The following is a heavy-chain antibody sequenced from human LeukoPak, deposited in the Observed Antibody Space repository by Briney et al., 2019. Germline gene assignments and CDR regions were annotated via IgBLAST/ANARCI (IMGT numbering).Heavy chain of an antibody. CDR3: ARDSRYSNYG. V-gene: IGHV4-30-2*01. CDR1: GDSISSGTYY. J-gene: IGHJ4*02. CDR2: IYHSGDT. Sequence: SETLSLTCTVSGDSISSGTYYWNWIRQPPGKGLEWIGYIYHSGDTNYNPSLKSRVIISMDRSNNQFSLKLSSVTAADTAVYYCARDSRYSNYGWGQGTLVTVSS. D-gene: IGHD4-11*01.